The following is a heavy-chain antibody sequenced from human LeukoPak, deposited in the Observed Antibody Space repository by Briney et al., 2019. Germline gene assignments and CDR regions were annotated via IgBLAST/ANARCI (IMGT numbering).Heavy chain of an antibody. CDR3: AKDEYSRSDWFDP. CDR1: GFTFSSYA. CDR2: ISYDGSNK. Sequence: GGSLRLSCAASGFTFSSYAMHWVRQAPGKGLEWVAVISYDGSNKYYADSVKGRFTISRDNSKNTLYLQMNSLRAEDTAVYYCAKDEYSRSDWFDPWGQGTLVTVSS. J-gene: IGHJ5*02. D-gene: IGHD2-15*01. V-gene: IGHV3-30*04.